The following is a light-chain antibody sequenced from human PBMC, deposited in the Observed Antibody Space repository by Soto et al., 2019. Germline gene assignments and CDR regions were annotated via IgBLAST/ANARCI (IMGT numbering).Light chain of an antibody. Sequence: VLTMSPGGLCLSPGARATLSCRASQSVSSSYLAWYQQKPGQAPSLLIYGASSRATGIPDRFSGSGSGTDFTLTISRLEPEDFAVYYCQQDGSSGTFGQGTMVDIK. CDR2: GAS. J-gene: IGKJ1*01. V-gene: IGKV3-20*01. CDR3: QQDGSSGT. CDR1: QSVSSSY.